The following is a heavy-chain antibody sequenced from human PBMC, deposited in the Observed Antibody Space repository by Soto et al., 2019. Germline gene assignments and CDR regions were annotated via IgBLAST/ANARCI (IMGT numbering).Heavy chain of an antibody. CDR1: GFTFSSYA. D-gene: IGHD2-8*01. CDR2: ISYDGSNK. V-gene: IGHV3-30-3*01. J-gene: IGHJ4*02. Sequence: GGSLRLSCAASGFTFSSYAMHWVRQAPGKGLEWVAVISYDGSNKYYADSVKGRFTISRDNSKNTLYLQMNSLRAEDTAVYYCAKTPYADHTLMDYWGQGTLVTVSS. CDR3: AKTPYADHTLMDY.